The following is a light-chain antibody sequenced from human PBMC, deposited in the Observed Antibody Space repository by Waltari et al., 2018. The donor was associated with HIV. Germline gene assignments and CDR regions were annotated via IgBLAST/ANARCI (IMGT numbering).Light chain of an antibody. V-gene: IGKV1-17*01. CDR1: QGIGND. CDR2: GVS. Sequence: DIQMTQSPSSLSASLGDRVTITCRASQGIGNDLGWYQQKPGKAPKRLIYGVSNLQSGVPSRFSGSGSGTEFTLTISSLQPEDFATYYCLQLNTYPPLFGPGTKVEIK. CDR3: LQLNTYPPL. J-gene: IGKJ3*01.